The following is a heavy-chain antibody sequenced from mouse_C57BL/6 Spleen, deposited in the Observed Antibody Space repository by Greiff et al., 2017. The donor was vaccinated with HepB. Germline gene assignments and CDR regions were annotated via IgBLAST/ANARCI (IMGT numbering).Heavy chain of an antibody. CDR1: GFTFSDYY. D-gene: IGHD2-4*01. CDR2: ISNGGGST. Sequence: EVKLVESGGGLVQPGGSLKLSCAASGFTFSDYYMYWVRQTPEKRLEWVAYISNGGGSTYYPDTVKGRFTISRDNAKNTLYLQMSRLKSEDTAMYYCARGEYDYDAPFAYWGQGTLVTVSA. CDR3: ARGEYDYDAPFAY. V-gene: IGHV5-12*01. J-gene: IGHJ3*01.